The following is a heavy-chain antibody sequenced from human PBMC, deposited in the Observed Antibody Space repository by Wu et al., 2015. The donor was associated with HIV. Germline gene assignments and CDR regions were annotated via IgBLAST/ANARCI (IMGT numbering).Heavy chain of an antibody. V-gene: IGHV1-69*01. Sequence: VQSQVQLVQSGAEVKVSCKASGGTFSSYAISWVRQAPGQGLEWMGGIIPMFGKANYAQKFQGRVTITADESTSTAYMELSSLRSEDTAVYYCATGGISIIAAAGTEYGYWGQGTLVTVSS. CDR3: ATGGISIIAAAGTEYGY. CDR1: GGTFSSYA. CDR2: IIPMFGKA. D-gene: IGHD6-13*01. J-gene: IGHJ4*02.